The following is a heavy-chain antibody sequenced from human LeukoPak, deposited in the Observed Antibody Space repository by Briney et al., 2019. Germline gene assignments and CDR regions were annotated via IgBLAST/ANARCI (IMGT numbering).Heavy chain of an antibody. Sequence: ASVKVSCKTSGYTFTGYYMHWVRQAPGQGLEWMGWINPKSGGTKYAQNFQGRVTMNRDTSISNAYMELSGLRSDDTAAYYCARDRSFNWGYYWGQGTMVTVSS. D-gene: IGHD7-27*01. V-gene: IGHV1-2*02. CDR3: ARDRSFNWGYY. J-gene: IGHJ4*02. CDR2: INPKSGGT. CDR1: GYTFTGYY.